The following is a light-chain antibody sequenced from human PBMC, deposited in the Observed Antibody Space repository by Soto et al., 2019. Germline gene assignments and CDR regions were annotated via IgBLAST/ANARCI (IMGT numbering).Light chain of an antibody. CDR3: QQYYSYPWT. CDR2: AAS. J-gene: IGKJ1*01. CDR1: QGISSY. V-gene: IGKV1-8*01. Sequence: RMTQSPSSLSASTGDRVTITCRASQGISSYLAWYQQKPGKAPKLLIYAASTLQSGVPSRFSGSGSGTDFTLTISCLQSEDFATYYCQQYYSYPWTFGQGTKVEIK.